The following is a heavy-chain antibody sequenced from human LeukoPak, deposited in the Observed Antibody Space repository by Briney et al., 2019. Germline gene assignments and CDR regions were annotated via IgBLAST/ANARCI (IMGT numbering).Heavy chain of an antibody. CDR3: TRRGPAGSSSSGMDV. V-gene: IGHV6-1*01. J-gene: IGHJ6*02. CDR2: TYYRSKWYN. Sequence: SQTLSLTCAISGDSVSSNSVTCNWIRQSPSRGLEWLGRTYYRSKWYNDYAVSVESRITINPDTSRNQFSLQLNSVTPEDTAVYYCTRRGPAGSSSSGMDVWGQGTTVTVSS. D-gene: IGHD6-6*01. CDR1: GDSVSSNSVT.